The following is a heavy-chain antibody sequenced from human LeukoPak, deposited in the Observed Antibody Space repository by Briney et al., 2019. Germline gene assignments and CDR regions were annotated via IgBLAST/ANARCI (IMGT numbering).Heavy chain of an antibody. Sequence: GGSLRLSCAASGFTSSTYTMNWVRQAPGKGLEWVSSINGDGRYIYYADSMKGRFTISRDNAKNSLYLQMNSLRAEDTAMYYCVRVWGHSGYDYFPFDYWGQGTLVTVSS. D-gene: IGHD5-12*01. J-gene: IGHJ4*02. V-gene: IGHV3-21*01. CDR3: VRVWGHSGYDYFPFDY. CDR1: GFTSSTYT. CDR2: INGDGRYI.